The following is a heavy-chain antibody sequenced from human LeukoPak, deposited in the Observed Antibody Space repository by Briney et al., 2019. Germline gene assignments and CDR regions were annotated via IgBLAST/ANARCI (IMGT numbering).Heavy chain of an antibody. CDR1: GFTFSSYS. D-gene: IGHD3-10*01. Sequence: GGSQRLSCAAPGFTFSSYSMNWVRQAPGKGLEWVSSIGSSSSYIYYADSVKGRFTISRDNAKNSLYLQMNSLRAEDTAVYYCARDSVFEDAFDIWGQGTMVTVSS. CDR2: IGSSSSYI. CDR3: ARDSVFEDAFDI. V-gene: IGHV3-21*01. J-gene: IGHJ3*02.